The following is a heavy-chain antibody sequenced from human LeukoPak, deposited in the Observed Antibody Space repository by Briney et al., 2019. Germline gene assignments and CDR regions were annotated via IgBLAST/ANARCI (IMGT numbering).Heavy chain of an antibody. CDR1: GGSISSYY. D-gene: IGHD2-21*02. V-gene: IGHV4-59*01. CDR3: ARFAYCGGHCWYYFDY. CDR2: IYSSGST. J-gene: IGHJ4*02. Sequence: KPSETLSLTCTVSGGSISSYYWSWIRQPPGKGLEWIGYIYSSGSTNYNPSLKSRITISVDTSKNPFSLKLSSVTAADTAVYYCARFAYCGGHCWYYFDYWGQGSLVTVSS.